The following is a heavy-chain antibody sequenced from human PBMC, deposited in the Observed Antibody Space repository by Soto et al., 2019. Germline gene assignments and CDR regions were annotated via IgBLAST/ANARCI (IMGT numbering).Heavy chain of an antibody. J-gene: IGHJ6*03. CDR2: IYPGDSDT. CDR3: ASQIFGGETDYYYMDV. Sequence: PGESLKISCKGSGYSFTSYWMGWERQMPGKGLEWMGIIYPGDSDTRYSPSFQGQVTISADKSISTAYLQWSSLKASDTAMYYCASQIFGGETDYYYMDVWGKGTTVTVSS. CDR1: GYSFTSYW. D-gene: IGHD3-3*01. V-gene: IGHV5-51*01.